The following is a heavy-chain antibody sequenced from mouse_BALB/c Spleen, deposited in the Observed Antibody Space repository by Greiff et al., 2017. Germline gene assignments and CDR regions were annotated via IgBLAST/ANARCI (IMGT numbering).Heavy chain of an antibody. Sequence: EVKLMESGPGLVKPSQSLSLTCTVTGYSITSDYAWNWIRQFPGNKLEWMGYISYSGSTSYNPSLKSRISITRDTSKNQFFLQLNSVTTEDTATYYCARSGDYGSLDYWGQGTTLTVSS. CDR3: ARSGDYGSLDY. V-gene: IGHV3-2*02. D-gene: IGHD1-1*01. CDR1: GYSITSDYA. CDR2: ISYSGST. J-gene: IGHJ2*01.